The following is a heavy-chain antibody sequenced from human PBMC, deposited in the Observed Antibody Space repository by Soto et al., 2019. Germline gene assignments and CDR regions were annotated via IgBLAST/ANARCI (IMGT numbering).Heavy chain of an antibody. CDR2: ISSSSSYI. CDR1: GFTFSSYS. CDR3: ARDPSYYDSSGPPHDAFDI. Sequence: GGSLRLSCAASGFTFSSYSMNWVRQAPGKGLDWVSSISSSSSYIYYADSVKGRFTISRDNAKNSLYLQMNSLRAEDTAVYYCARDPSYYDSSGPPHDAFDIWGQGTMVTVSS. J-gene: IGHJ3*02. V-gene: IGHV3-21*01. D-gene: IGHD3-22*01.